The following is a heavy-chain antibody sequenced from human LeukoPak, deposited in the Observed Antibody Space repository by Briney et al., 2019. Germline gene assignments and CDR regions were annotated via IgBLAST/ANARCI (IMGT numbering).Heavy chain of an antibody. CDR3: ARGRRIQLWLRQAFDI. J-gene: IGHJ3*02. CDR1: GGSISSSSYY. V-gene: IGHV4-39*01. CDR2: IYYSGST. D-gene: IGHD5-18*01. Sequence: PSETLSLTCTVSGGSISSSSYYWGWIRQPPGKGLEWIGSIYYSGSTYNNPSLKSRVTISVDTSKNQFSLKLSSVTAADTAVYYCARGRRIQLWLRQAFDIWGQGTMVTVSS.